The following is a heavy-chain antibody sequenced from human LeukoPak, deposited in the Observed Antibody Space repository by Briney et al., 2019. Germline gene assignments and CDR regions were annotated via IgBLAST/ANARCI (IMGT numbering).Heavy chain of an antibody. CDR3: ASLDYGDIYYYMDV. D-gene: IGHD4-17*01. Sequence: GGSLRLSCAASGFTFSSYSMNWVRQAPGKGLEWVSYISSSSSTMYYADSVKGRFTISRDNAKNSLYLQMNSLRAEDTAVYYCASLDYGDIYYYMDVWGKGTTVTVSS. CDR1: GFTFSSYS. V-gene: IGHV3-48*04. J-gene: IGHJ6*03. CDR2: ISSSSSTM.